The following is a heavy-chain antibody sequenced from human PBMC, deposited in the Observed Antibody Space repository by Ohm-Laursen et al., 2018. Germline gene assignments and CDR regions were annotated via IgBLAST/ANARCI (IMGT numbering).Heavy chain of an antibody. CDR3: ARAGVVTAIAWFDP. CDR1: GGAISNYY. J-gene: IGHJ5*02. D-gene: IGHD2-21*02. V-gene: IGHV4-59*01. Sequence: SETLSLTCTVSGGAISNYYWSWIRQPPGKGLEWIGHINYSGSTNYNPSLKSRVTISVDTSKNQFSLKLSSVTAADTAVYYCARAGVVTAIAWFDPWGQGTLVTVSS. CDR2: INYSGST.